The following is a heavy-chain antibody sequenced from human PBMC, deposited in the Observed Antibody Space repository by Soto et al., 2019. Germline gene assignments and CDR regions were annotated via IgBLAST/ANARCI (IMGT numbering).Heavy chain of an antibody. J-gene: IGHJ6*02. Sequence: SETLSLTCTVSGGSISSYYWSWIRQPAGKGLEWIGRIYTSGSTNYNPSLKSRVTMSVDTSKNQFSLKLSSVTAADTAVYYCAREGAAAGYYYYYGMDVGGQGTTVTVSS. CDR3: AREGAAAGYYYYYGMDV. CDR2: IYTSGST. V-gene: IGHV4-4*07. D-gene: IGHD6-13*01. CDR1: GGSISSYY.